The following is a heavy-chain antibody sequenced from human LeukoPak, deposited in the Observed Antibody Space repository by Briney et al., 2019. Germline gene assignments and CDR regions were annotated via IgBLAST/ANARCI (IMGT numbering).Heavy chain of an antibody. Sequence: ASVKVSCKASGGTLSSYAISWVRQAPGQGLEGMGRSIPILGIANYAQKFQGRVTITADKSTSTAYMELSSLRSEDTAVYYCAREPSIRRYFDWLLGVGMDVWGQGTTVTVSS. CDR1: GGTLSSYA. CDR2: SIPILGIA. CDR3: AREPSIRRYFDWLLGVGMDV. V-gene: IGHV1-69*04. J-gene: IGHJ6*02. D-gene: IGHD3-9*01.